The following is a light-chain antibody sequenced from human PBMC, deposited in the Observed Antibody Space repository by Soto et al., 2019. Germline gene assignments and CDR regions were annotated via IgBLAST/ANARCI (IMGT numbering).Light chain of an antibody. Sequence: SSVLTQPPSVSVAPGQTARITCGGDDIGSRSVHWYQQKPGQAPVLVVYDDSDRPSGIPERFSGSNSGNTASLTVSGLRPEDEADYFCSSFAGSYSPYVFGTGTKVTVL. J-gene: IGLJ1*01. CDR2: DDS. CDR3: SSFAGSYSPYV. CDR1: DIGSRS. V-gene: IGLV3-21*02.